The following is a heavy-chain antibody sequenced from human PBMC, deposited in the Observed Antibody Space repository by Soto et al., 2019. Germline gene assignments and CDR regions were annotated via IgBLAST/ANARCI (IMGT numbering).Heavy chain of an antibody. CDR1: GFTFSIYA. V-gene: IGHV3-23*01. CDR2: ISGSGADT. J-gene: IGHJ6*02. CDR3: AKDKVYYYYGMDV. Sequence: EVQLFESGGGLVQPGGSLRLSCTASGFTFSIYAMSWVRQAPGKGLQWVSAISGSGADTVYAGSVKGRFSISRDNSNNKLYLQMNSLRAEDTAGYYWAKDKVYYYYGMDVWGQGTTVTVCS.